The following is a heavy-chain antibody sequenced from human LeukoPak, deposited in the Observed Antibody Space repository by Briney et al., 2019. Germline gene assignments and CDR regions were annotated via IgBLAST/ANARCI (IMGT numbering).Heavy chain of an antibody. CDR2: IYSSGST. CDR3: ARALYSMTTVTTEYWFDY. J-gene: IGHJ4*02. V-gene: IGHV4-30-4*01. D-gene: IGHD4-17*01. Sequence: SQSLSLTCTVSGGSISSGDYYWSWIRQPPGKGLEWIGYIYSSGSTYYSPSLQSRVIISVDTSKNQFSLKLTSVTAADTAVYYCARALYSMTTVTTEYWFDYWGQGTLVTVSS. CDR1: GGSISSGDYY.